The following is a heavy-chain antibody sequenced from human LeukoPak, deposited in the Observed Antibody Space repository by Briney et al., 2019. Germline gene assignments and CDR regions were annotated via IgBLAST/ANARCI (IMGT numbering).Heavy chain of an antibody. CDR3: ARSLLGHCSSTSCSALDY. CDR1: GYTFTNYN. Sequence: ASVKVSCKASGYTFTNYNITWVRQAPGQGLEWMGWISAYNGNTKYAQKLQGRVTMTTDTSTSTAYMELRSLRSDDTAVYYCARSLLGHCSSTSCSALDYWGQGTLVTVSS. CDR2: ISAYNGNT. D-gene: IGHD2-2*01. J-gene: IGHJ4*02. V-gene: IGHV1-18*01.